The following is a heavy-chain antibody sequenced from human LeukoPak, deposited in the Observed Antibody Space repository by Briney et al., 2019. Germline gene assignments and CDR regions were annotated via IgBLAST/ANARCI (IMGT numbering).Heavy chain of an antibody. CDR1: GGSFSGYY. J-gene: IGHJ3*02. V-gene: IGHV4-59*01. CDR3: ARSHEDTGYAFDI. D-gene: IGHD1-1*01. CDR2: IYYSGST. Sequence: SETLSLTCAVYGGSFSGYYWSWIRQPPGKGLEWIGYIYYSGSTNYNPSLKSRVTISVDTSKNQFSLKLSSVTAADTAVYYCARSHEDTGYAFDIWGQGTMVTVSS.